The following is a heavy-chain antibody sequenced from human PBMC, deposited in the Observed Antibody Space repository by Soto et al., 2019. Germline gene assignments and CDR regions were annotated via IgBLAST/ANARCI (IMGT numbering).Heavy chain of an antibody. Sequence: TSETLSLTCVVHGGSSSGHFWSWIRQPPGKGLEWIGEINHSGSTNYNPSLKSRVTISVDTSKNQFSLKLTSVTAADTAVYYCAGWAVGIMIFGVPKDYWGQGTLVTVSS. CDR2: INHSGST. CDR3: AGWAVGIMIFGVPKDY. V-gene: IGHV4-34*01. CDR1: GGSSSGHF. D-gene: IGHD3-3*01. J-gene: IGHJ4*02.